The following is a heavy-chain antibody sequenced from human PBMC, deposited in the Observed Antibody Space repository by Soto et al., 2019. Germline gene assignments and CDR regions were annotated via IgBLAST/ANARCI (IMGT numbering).Heavy chain of an antibody. D-gene: IGHD1-26*01. Sequence: PVGSLMLSCAVSGLTFTTYNMNRVRQAPCKGLDWVPSLSTSSSYIYHADSLKGRFTMPRDNAKNPFFLQMNRLRAEDTAVYYCARAVSDTIVQPTAIGLHYYYGKDVWGQGTTVAAS. CDR3: ARAVSDTIVQPTAIGLHYYYGKDV. CDR2: LSTSSSYI. V-gene: IGHV3-21*01. J-gene: IGHJ6*02. CDR1: GLTFTTYN.